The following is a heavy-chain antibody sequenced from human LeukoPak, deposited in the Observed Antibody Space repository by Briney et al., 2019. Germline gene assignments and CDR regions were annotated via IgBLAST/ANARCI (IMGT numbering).Heavy chain of an antibody. CDR2: IRYDGSNK. D-gene: IGHD4-17*01. J-gene: IGHJ4*02. V-gene: IGHV3-30*02. CDR3: ARENDYGDYGDFDY. Sequence: PGGSLRLSCAASGFTFSSYGMHRVRQAPGKGLEWVAFIRYDGSNKYYADSVKGRFTISRDNSKNTLYLQMNSLRAEDTAVYYCARENDYGDYGDFDYWGQGTLVTVSS. CDR1: GFTFSSYG.